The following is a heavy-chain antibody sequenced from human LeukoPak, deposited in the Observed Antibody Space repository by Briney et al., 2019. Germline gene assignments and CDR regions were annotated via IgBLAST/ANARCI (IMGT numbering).Heavy chain of an antibody. CDR2: LYSGGNT. CDR3: ARDRSDGFDY. Sequence: GGSLRLSCAASGFAVSSNSMSWVRQAPGKGLEWVSVLYSGGNTYYADSVKGRFTISRDNSKNTLYLQMNSLRTEDTAVYYCARDRSDGFDYWGQGTLVTVSS. J-gene: IGHJ4*02. CDR1: GFAVSSNS. V-gene: IGHV3-53*01.